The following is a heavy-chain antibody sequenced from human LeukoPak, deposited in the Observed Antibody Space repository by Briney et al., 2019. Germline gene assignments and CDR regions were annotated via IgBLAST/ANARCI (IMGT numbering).Heavy chain of an antibody. Sequence: GGSLRLSCAASGFTFSSYSMNWVRQAPGKGLEWVSSISSSSSYIYYADSVKGRFTISRDNAKNSLYLQMNSLRAEDTAVYYCATRAAAGYYYGMDVWGQGTTVTVSS. CDR3: ATRAAAGYYYGMDV. D-gene: IGHD6-13*01. J-gene: IGHJ6*02. CDR2: ISSSSSYI. V-gene: IGHV3-21*04. CDR1: GFTFSSYS.